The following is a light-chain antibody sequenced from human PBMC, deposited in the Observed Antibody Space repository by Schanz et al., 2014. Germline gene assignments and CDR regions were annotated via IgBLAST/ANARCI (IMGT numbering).Light chain of an antibody. CDR1: SSNIGNNY. V-gene: IGLV1-51*01. J-gene: IGLJ2*01. Sequence: QSVLTQPPSVSAAPGQKVTISCSGSSSNIGNNYVSWYQQLPGAAPKLLIYDNNERPSGIPDRFSGSKSGTSVTLGISGLRSDDEADYYCQSYDSSLTGSVFGGGTKLTVL. CDR3: QSYDSSLTGSV. CDR2: DNN.